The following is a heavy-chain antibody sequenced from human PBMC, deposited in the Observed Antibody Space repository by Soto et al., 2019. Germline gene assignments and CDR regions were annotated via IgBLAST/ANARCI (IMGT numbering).Heavy chain of an antibody. Sequence: QVQLVESGGGVVQPGRSLRLSCAASGFTFSSYGMHWVRQAPGKGLEWVAVISYDGSNKYYADSVKGRFTVSRDNSKNTLYLQMNSLRAEDTAVYYCAKTPSYLLSGMDVW. J-gene: IGHJ6*01. V-gene: IGHV3-30*18. CDR1: GFTFSSYG. CDR3: AKTPSYLLSGMDV. CDR2: ISYDGSNK.